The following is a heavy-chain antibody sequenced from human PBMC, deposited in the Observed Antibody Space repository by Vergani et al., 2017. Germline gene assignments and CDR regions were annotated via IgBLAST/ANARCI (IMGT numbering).Heavy chain of an antibody. CDR1: GFTFSNSA. Sequence: EVHLLESGGGQVEAGGSLRLSCLASGFTFSNSAMSWVRQTSGKGLEWVSAISGHGDRTYYADSVKGRFTISRDNSKNTVYLQMNSLKAEDRATYYCAREERSNTSPFVGDWGQGTLVTVSS. CDR3: AREERSNTSPFVGD. J-gene: IGHJ4*02. V-gene: IGHV3-23*01. CDR2: ISGHGDRT. D-gene: IGHD2/OR15-2a*01.